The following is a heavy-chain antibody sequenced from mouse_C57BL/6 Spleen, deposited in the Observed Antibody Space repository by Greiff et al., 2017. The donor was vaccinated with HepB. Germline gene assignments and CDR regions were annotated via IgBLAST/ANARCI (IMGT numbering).Heavy chain of an antibody. D-gene: IGHD2-2*01. CDR3: VRQGSGYDVAWFAY. J-gene: IGHJ3*01. CDR2: IRSKSNNYAT. Sequence: EVQLVESGGGLVQPKGSLKLSCAASGFSFNTYAMNWVRQAPGKGLEWVARIRSKSNNYATYYADSVKDRFTISRDDSESMLYLQMNNWKTEDTAMDYCVRQGSGYDVAWFAYWGQGTLLTVSA. V-gene: IGHV10-1*01. CDR1: GFSFNTYA.